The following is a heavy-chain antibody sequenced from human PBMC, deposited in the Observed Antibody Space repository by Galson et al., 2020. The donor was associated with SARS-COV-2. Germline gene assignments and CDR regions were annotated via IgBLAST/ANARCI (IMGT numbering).Heavy chain of an antibody. V-gene: IGHV4-38-2*02. D-gene: IGHD3-22*01. J-gene: IGHJ2*01. CDR1: GYSVSTTNY. Sequence: SETLSLTCTVSGYSVSTTNYWGWVRQPPRRGLEWIGSVYPSGTTYYNPSPKSRVTISVDTSKNQFSLRLDSVTAADTALYYCARQGVNMIVLVTVPGWYFDLWGRGTLVTVSS. CDR3: ARQGVNMIVLVTVPGWYFDL. CDR2: VYPSGTT.